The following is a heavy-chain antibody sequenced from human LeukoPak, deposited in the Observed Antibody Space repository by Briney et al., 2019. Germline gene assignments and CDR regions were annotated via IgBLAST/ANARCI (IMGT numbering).Heavy chain of an antibody. V-gene: IGHV3-30*02. CDR3: AKGASRVYSYYMDV. J-gene: IGHJ6*03. CDR2: IRYDGSNR. Sequence: PGESLRLSCATSGFTFSSYDMYWVRQAPGKGLEWVAFIRYDGSNRYYADSVRGRFTTSRDNSRNTLYVQMNSLRAEDTAVYYCAKGASRVYSYYMDVWGKGTTVTISS. CDR1: GFTFSSYD.